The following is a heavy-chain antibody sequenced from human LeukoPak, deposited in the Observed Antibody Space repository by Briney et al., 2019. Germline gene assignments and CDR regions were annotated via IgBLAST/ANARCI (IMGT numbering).Heavy chain of an antibody. CDR2: ISGSGGST. V-gene: IGHV3-23*01. CDR1: GFTFSSYA. Sequence: PGGPLRLSCAASGFTFSSYAMSWVRQAPGKGLEWVSAISGSGGSTYYADSVKGRFTISRDNSKNTLYLQMNSLRAEDTAVYYCAKVSLRLRQWLVPFDYWGQGTLVTVSS. D-gene: IGHD6-19*01. J-gene: IGHJ4*02. CDR3: AKVSLRLRQWLVPFDY.